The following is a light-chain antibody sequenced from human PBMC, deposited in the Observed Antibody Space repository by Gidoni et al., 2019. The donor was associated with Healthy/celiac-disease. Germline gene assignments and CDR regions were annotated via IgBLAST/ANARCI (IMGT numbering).Light chain of an antibody. CDR2: AAS. CDR1: QGISSY. CDR3: QQYYSYPLT. Sequence: AIRMTQSPSSFSASTGDRVTITCRASQGISSYLAWYQQKPGTAPKLLIYAASTLQSGVPSRFSGSGSGTDFTLTISCLQSEDFATYYCQQYYSYPLTFXGXTKVEIK. J-gene: IGKJ4*01. V-gene: IGKV1-8*01.